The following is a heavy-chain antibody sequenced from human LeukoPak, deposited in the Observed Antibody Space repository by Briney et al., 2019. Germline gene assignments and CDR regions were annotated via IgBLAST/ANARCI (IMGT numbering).Heavy chain of an antibody. J-gene: IGHJ1*01. Sequence: GGSLRLSCAASGFTFSSYSMNWVCQAPGKGLEWVSYISSSSSTIYYADSVKGRFTISRDNAKNSLYLQMNSLRAEDTAVYYCAKEADTSGYHEYFHHWGQGTLVTVSS. CDR1: GFTFSSYS. V-gene: IGHV3-48*01. CDR2: ISSSSSTI. D-gene: IGHD3-22*01. CDR3: AKEADTSGYHEYFHH.